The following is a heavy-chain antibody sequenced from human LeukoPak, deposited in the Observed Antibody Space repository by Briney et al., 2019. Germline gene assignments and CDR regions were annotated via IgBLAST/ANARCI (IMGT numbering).Heavy chain of an antibody. CDR2: ITLNGGST. V-gene: IGHV3-20*04. D-gene: IGHD3-10*02. CDR1: GFKFDDYG. Sequence: GGSLRLSCEASGFKFDDYGMTWVRQAPGKGLEWVSGITLNGGSTGYAESVKGRFTISRDNAKNALYLQMNSLRAEDTALYYCVRSITMFINWGQGTLVTVS. J-gene: IGHJ4*02. CDR3: VRSITMFIN.